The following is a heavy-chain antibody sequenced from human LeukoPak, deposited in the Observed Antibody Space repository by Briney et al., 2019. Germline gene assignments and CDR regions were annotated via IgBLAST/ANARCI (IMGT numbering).Heavy chain of an antibody. V-gene: IGHV3-30-3*01. D-gene: IGHD3-22*01. Sequence: GGSLRLSCAASGFTYSSYAMHWVRQAPGKGLEWVAVISYDGSNKYYADSVKGRFTISRDNSKNTLYLQMNSLRAEDTAVYYCARDRDSSGYYYVSYYYYYYGMDVWGQGTTVTVSS. CDR1: GFTYSSYA. CDR3: ARDRDSSGYYYVSYYYYYYGMDV. CDR2: ISYDGSNK. J-gene: IGHJ6*02.